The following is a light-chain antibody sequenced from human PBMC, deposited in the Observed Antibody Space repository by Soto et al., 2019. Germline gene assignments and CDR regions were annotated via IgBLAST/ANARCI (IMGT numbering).Light chain of an antibody. V-gene: IGKV1-33*01. CDR2: DAT. J-gene: IGKJ4*01. CDR1: QDISKY. CDR3: QQYNNLPLT. Sequence: DLQMTQSPSSLSASLGDRVTITCQASQDISKYLNWYQQKPGKAPKLLIYDATNLETGVPSRFSGGGSGTDYTLTISSLQPEDIATYYCQQYNNLPLTFGGGTKVEI.